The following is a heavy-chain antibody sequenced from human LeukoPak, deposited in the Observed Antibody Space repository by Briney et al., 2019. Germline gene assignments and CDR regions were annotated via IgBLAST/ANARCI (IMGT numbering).Heavy chain of an antibody. CDR1: GGSISSNSYY. Sequence: SETLSLTCTVSGGSISSNSYYWGWIRQPPGKGLEWIGSIYGSTYYNPSLKSRATISVDTSKNQFSLKLSSVTAADTAVYYCARQAFSSGSFYYYYYYMDVWGKGTTVTVSS. CDR3: ARQAFSSGSFYYYYYYMDV. J-gene: IGHJ6*03. CDR2: IYGST. D-gene: IGHD3-10*01. V-gene: IGHV4-39*01.